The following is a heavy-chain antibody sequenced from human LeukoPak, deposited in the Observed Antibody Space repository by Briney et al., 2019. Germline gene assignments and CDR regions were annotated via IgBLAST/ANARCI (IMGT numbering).Heavy chain of an antibody. V-gene: IGHV1-2*02. CDR2: INPNSGGT. CDR1: GYTFTGYY. Sequence: ASVKVSCKASGYTFTGYYMHWVRQAPGQGLEWMGWINPNSGGTNYAQKFQGRVTMTRYTSISTAYMELSRLRSDDTAVYYCARDSSDYGDYLGDYWGQGTLVTVSS. CDR3: ARDSSDYGDYLGDY. D-gene: IGHD4-17*01. J-gene: IGHJ4*02.